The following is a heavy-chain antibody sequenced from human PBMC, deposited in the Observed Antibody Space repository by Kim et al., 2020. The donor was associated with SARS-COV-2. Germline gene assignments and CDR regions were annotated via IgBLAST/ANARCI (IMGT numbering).Heavy chain of an antibody. V-gene: IGHV3-7*01. CDR1: GFTFGDYW. CDR2: IKQHGSEI. D-gene: IGHD2-21*01. Sequence: GGSLRPSCTASGFTFGDYWMNWVRQAPGKGLEWVANIKQHGSEIYYVDSVKGRFTISRDDAKNSLYLQMNSLTADDTAVYYCARDILPRDYWGQGTLVTVSS. J-gene: IGHJ4*02. CDR3: ARDILPRDY.